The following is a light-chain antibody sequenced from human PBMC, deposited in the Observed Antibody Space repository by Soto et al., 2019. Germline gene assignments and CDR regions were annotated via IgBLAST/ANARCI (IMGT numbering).Light chain of an antibody. CDR3: SSYTTSSTLLYV. Sequence: QSVLTQPASVSGSPGQSITISCTGTSSDVGGYNYVSWYQQHPGKAPKLMIYDVSNRPSGVSNPFSGSKSGNTASLTISGVQAEDEADYYCSSYTTSSTLLYVFGTGTKLTVL. CDR1: SSDVGGYNY. CDR2: DVS. V-gene: IGLV2-14*01. J-gene: IGLJ1*01.